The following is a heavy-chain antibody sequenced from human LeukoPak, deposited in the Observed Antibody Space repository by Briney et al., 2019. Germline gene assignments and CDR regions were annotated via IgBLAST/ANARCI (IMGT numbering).Heavy chain of an antibody. J-gene: IGHJ3*01. D-gene: IGHD6-13*01. Sequence: SVKVSCKASGGTFSSYAISWVRQAPGQGLEWMGGIIPIFGTANYAQKFQGRVTITADESTSTAYMELSSLRSEDTAVYYCAPNYSXXPVAFDXWGQGTMVTXSS. CDR2: IIPIFGTA. CDR1: GGTFSSYA. CDR3: APNYSXXPVAFDX. V-gene: IGHV1-69*13.